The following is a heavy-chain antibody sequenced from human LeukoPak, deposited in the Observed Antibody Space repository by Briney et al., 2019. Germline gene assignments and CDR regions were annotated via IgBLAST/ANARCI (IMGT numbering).Heavy chain of an antibody. Sequence: PSETLSLTCAVSGYSISSGYYWGWIRQPPGKGLEWIGSIYHSGSTYYNPSLKSRVTISVDTSKNQFSLKLSSVTAADTAVYYCARHVKMPLSVWFDPWGQGTLVTVSS. CDR3: ARHVKMPLSVWFDP. CDR2: IYHSGST. V-gene: IGHV4-38-2*01. J-gene: IGHJ5*02. CDR1: GYSISSGYY. D-gene: IGHD2-2*01.